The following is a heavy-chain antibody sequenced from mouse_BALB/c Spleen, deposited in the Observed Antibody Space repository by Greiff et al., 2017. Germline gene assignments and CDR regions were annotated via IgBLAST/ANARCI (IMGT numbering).Heavy chain of an antibody. CDR1: GFAFSSYD. D-gene: IGHD1-1*01. J-gene: IGHJ4*01. CDR2: ISSGGGST. Sequence: EVKLVESGGGLVKPGGSLKLSCAASGFAFSSYDMSWVRQTPEKRLEWVAYISSGGGSTYYPDTVKGRFTISRDNAKNTLYLQMSSLKSEDTAMYYCARHFTTVHYYAMDYWGQGTSVTVSS. CDR3: ARHFTTVHYYAMDY. V-gene: IGHV5-12-1*01.